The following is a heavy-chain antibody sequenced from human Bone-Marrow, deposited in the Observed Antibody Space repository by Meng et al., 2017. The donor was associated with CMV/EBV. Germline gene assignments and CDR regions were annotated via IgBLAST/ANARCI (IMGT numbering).Heavy chain of an antibody. D-gene: IGHD2-21*01. CDR3: ARDFTRCGGDCWMDAFDI. J-gene: IGHJ3*02. V-gene: IGHV3-21*01. CDR2: ISSSSSYI. CDR1: GFTFSSYS. Sequence: GESLKISCAASGFTFSSYSMNWVRQAPGKGLEWVSSISSSSSYIYYADSVKGRFAISRDNAKNSLYLQMNSLRAEDTAVYYCARDFTRCGGDCWMDAFDIWGQGTMVTVSS.